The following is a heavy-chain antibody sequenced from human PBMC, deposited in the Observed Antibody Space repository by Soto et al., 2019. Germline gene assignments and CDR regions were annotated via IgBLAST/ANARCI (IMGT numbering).Heavy chain of an antibody. V-gene: IGHV1-3*01. J-gene: IGHJ3*02. D-gene: IGHD2-2*01. Sequence: QVQLVQSGAEVKKPGASVKVSCKASGYTFTSYAMHWVRQAPGQRREWMGWINAGNGNTKYSQKFQGRVTITRDTSASTAYMELSSLRSEDTAVYYCARGHGYCIGTSCYGLGAFDIWGQGTMVTVSS. CDR2: INAGNGNT. CDR1: GYTFTSYA. CDR3: ARGHGYCIGTSCYGLGAFDI.